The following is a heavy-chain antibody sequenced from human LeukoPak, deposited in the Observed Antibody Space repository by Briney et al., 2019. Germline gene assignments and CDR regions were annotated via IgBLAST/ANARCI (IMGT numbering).Heavy chain of an antibody. J-gene: IGHJ4*02. V-gene: IGHV4-30-4*01. CDR2: IYYSGST. D-gene: IGHD6-13*01. Sequence: SETLSLTCTVSGGSISGGDYYWSWIRQPPGKGLEWIGYIYYSGSTYYNPSLKSRVTISVDTSKNQFSLKLSSVTAADTAVYYCAREKDPGIAAAGTGFDYWGQGTLVTVSS. CDR1: GGSISGGDYY. CDR3: AREKDPGIAAAGTGFDY.